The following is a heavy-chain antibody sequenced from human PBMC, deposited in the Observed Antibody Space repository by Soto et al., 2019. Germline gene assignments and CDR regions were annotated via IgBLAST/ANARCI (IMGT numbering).Heavy chain of an antibody. Sequence: QVQLQQWGAGLLKPSETLSLTCAVYGGSFSGYYWSWIRQPPGKGLEWIGEMNHSGSTNYNPSLKSRALISVDTSKNQFSLKLSSVTAADTAVYYCALSVRRGENYDILTGTDYWGQGTLVTVSS. CDR2: MNHSGST. J-gene: IGHJ4*02. D-gene: IGHD3-9*01. V-gene: IGHV4-34*01. CDR1: GGSFSGYY. CDR3: ALSVRRGENYDILTGTDY.